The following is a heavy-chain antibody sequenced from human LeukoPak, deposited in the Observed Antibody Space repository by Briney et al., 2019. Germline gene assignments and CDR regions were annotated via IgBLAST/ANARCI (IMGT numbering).Heavy chain of an antibody. D-gene: IGHD6-13*01. Sequence: SETLSLTCTVSGGSISSYYWSWIWHPPGKGLERIGYIYYSGSTNYNPSLKSRVTISVDTSKNQFSLKLSSVTAADTAVYYCARGLMMAVAGRGEFHYWGQGTLVTVSS. V-gene: IGHV4-59*01. J-gene: IGHJ4*02. CDR3: ARGLMMAVAGRGEFHY. CDR2: IYYSGST. CDR1: GGSISSYY.